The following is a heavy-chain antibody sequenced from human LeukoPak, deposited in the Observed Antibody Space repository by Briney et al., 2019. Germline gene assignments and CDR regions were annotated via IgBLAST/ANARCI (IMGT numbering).Heavy chain of an antibody. V-gene: IGHV1-18*01. CDR2: ISGYTGNT. Sequence: ASVKVSCKESGYTFTKYGISWVRQAPGQGLEWMGWISGYTGNTNYGQKLQGRVTMTTDTSTSTAYMELRSLRSDDTAVYYCARGDSYGKSDFWGQGTLVTVSS. CDR1: GYTFTKYG. J-gene: IGHJ4*02. D-gene: IGHD5-18*01. CDR3: ARGDSYGKSDF.